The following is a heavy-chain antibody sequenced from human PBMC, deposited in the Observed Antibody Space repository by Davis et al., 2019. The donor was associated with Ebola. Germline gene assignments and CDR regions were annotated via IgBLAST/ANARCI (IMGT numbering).Heavy chain of an antibody. CDR2: ISGSGGST. Sequence: GESLKISCAASGFTFSSYAMSCVRQAPGKGLEWVSAISGSGGSTYYADSVKGRFTISRDNSKNTLYLQMNSLRAEDTAVYYCAKDRYFDWLWDYWGQGTLVTVSS. CDR1: GFTFSSYA. V-gene: IGHV3-23*01. CDR3: AKDRYFDWLWDY. D-gene: IGHD3-9*01. J-gene: IGHJ4*02.